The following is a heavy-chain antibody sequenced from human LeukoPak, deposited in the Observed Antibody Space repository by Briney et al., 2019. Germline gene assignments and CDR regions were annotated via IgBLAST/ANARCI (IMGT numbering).Heavy chain of an antibody. CDR3: ARDEGYCSGGSCYPNFDY. Sequence: GGSLRLSCAASGFTFSGYGMHWVRQAPGKGLEWVAVIWYDGSNKYYADSVKGGFTISRDNSKNTLYLQMNSLRAEDTAVYYCARDEGYCSGGSCYPNFDYWGQGTLVTVSS. V-gene: IGHV3-33*01. J-gene: IGHJ4*02. CDR1: GFTFSGYG. D-gene: IGHD2-15*01. CDR2: IWYDGSNK.